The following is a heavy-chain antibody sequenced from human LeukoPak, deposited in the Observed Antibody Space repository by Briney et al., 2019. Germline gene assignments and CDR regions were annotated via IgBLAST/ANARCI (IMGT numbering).Heavy chain of an antibody. CDR3: ARRLGSYPDH. D-gene: IGHD3-10*01. CDR1: GGSFSGYY. V-gene: IGHV4-34*01. Sequence: PSETLSLTCAVYGGSFSGYYWSWIRQPPGKGLEWIGEINHSGSTNYNPSLKSRVTISVDTSKNQFSLKLSSVTAADTAVYYCARRLGSYPDHWGQGTLVTVSS. J-gene: IGHJ4*02. CDR2: INHSGST.